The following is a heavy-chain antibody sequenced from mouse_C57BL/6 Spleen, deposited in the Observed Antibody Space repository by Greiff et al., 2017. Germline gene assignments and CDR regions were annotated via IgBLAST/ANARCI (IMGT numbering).Heavy chain of an antibody. CDR3: ARRYDYLYYFDY. J-gene: IGHJ2*01. V-gene: IGHV1-55*01. D-gene: IGHD2-4*01. Sequence: VQLQQPGAELVKPGASVKMSCKASGYTFTSYWITWVKQRPGQGLEWIGDIYPGSGSTNYNEKFKSKATLTVDTASSTAYMQLSSLTSEDSAVYYCARRYDYLYYFDYWGQGTTLTVSS. CDR2: IYPGSGST. CDR1: GYTFTSYW.